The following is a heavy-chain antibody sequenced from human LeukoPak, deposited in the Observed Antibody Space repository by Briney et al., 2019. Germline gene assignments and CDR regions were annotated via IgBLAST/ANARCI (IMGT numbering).Heavy chain of an antibody. V-gene: IGHV3-23*01. CDR1: GFTFSSYA. CDR2: ISGSGGST. CDR3: AKDLVVVPAAHDYFDY. Sequence: GGSLRLSCAASGFTFSSYAVSWVRQAPGKGLEWVSAISGSGGSTYYADSVKGRFTISRDNSKNTLYLQMNSLRAEDTAVYYCAKDLVVVPAAHDYFDYWGQGTLVTVSS. J-gene: IGHJ4*02. D-gene: IGHD2-2*01.